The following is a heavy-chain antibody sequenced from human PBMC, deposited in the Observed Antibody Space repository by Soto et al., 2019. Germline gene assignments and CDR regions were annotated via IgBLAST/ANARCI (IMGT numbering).Heavy chain of an antibody. CDR3: AKEILAAADAATSPFDV. Sequence: EVQLLESGGGLVHPGGSLKLSCTVSGITFSSYAMGWVRQTPETGLEWVSGIDGSGFDTSYADSVKGRFTISRDNSEDTLDLHMNNRRAEDTARYYWAKEILAAADAATSPFDVGGPGNQVTVTS. J-gene: IGHJ1*01. D-gene: IGHD2-15*01. V-gene: IGHV3-23*01. CDR1: GITFSSYA. CDR2: IDGSGFDT.